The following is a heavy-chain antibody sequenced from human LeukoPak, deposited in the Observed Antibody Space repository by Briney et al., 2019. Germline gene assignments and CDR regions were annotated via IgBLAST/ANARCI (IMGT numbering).Heavy chain of an antibody. Sequence: PGGSLRLSCAASGFTFSSYAMHWVRQAPGKGLEYVSAISSNGGSTYYADSVKGRFTISRDNSKNTLYLQMNSLRAEDTAVYYCAKDYYAPAEFDPWGQGTLVTVSS. CDR3: AKDYYAPAEFDP. V-gene: IGHV3-64*04. CDR2: ISSNGGST. CDR1: GFTFSSYA. D-gene: IGHD2-2*01. J-gene: IGHJ5*02.